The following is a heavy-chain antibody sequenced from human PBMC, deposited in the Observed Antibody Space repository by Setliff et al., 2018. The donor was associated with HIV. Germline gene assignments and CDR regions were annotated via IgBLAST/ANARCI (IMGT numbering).Heavy chain of an antibody. Sequence: ASVKVSCKASGYTFTYLFIHWVRLAPGRGLEWMGVINPKSGDTNYAQKFLGRVTMTRDTSISTAYMELDRLGSDDTAVYYCVRGPRFSGYAQAFDFWGQGSLVTVSS. V-gene: IGHV1-2*02. CDR2: INPKSGDT. CDR1: GYTFTYLF. D-gene: IGHD5-12*01. CDR3: VRGPRFSGYAQAFDF. J-gene: IGHJ4*02.